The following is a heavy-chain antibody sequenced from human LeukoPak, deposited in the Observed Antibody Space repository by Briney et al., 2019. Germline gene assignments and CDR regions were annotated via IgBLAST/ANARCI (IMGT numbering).Heavy chain of an antibody. CDR1: GFTFSSYG. CDR2: IWYDGSNK. J-gene: IGHJ4*02. D-gene: IGHD3-22*01. CDR3: ARDYYDSSGYYYDY. V-gene: IGHV3-33*01. Sequence: GRSLRLSCAASGFTFSSYGMHWVRQAPGKGLEWVAVIWYDGSNKYYADSVKGRFTISRDNSKNTLYLQMNSLRAEDTALYYCARDYYDSSGYYYDYWGQGTLVTVSS.